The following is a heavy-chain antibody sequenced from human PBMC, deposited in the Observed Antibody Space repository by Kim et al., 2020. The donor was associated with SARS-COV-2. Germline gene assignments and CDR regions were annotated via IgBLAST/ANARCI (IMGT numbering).Heavy chain of an antibody. V-gene: IGHV3-30*18. CDR2: VSYDGNNQ. J-gene: IGHJ4*02. CDR3: AKRGSSGNFPHYFEY. CDR1: GFSFRHSF. Sequence: GTSLRLSCVASGFSFRHSFMHWVLQAPGKGLEWVAAVSYDGNNQHYPDSVKGRFTISRDNSKSTLYLQMNGLGGEDTAVYYCAKRGSSGNFPHYFEYWGQGTPVTVSS. D-gene: IGHD1-26*01.